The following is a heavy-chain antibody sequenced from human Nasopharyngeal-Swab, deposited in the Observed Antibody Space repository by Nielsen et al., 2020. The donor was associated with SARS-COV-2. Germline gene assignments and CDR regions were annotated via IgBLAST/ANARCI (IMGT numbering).Heavy chain of an antibody. CDR1: GFPFSKAW. CDR3: AKDGVRLNGIDV. D-gene: IGHD3-16*01. CDR2: ITGSGDAT. V-gene: IGHV3-23*01. J-gene: IGHJ6*02. Sequence: GESLKISCAGTGFPFSKAWMSWVRQAPGRGLEWVSAITGSGDATNYADSVRGRFTISRDNSKSTLYLQMNSLRAEDTAEYFCAKDGVRLNGIDVWGQGTTVTVSS.